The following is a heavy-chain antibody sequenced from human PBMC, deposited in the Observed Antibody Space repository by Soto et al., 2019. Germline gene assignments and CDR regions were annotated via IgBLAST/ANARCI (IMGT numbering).Heavy chain of an antibody. CDR2: INPKTAAT. J-gene: IGHJ6*02. CDR1: GYTFSDYF. V-gene: IGHV1-2*02. D-gene: IGHD1-26*01. CDR3: ARIKWGLDYYSGMDV. Sequence: ASVKVSCKASGYTFSDYFIQWLRQAPGQGLEWVAWINPKTAATNYAKKFQDSVTLTSDTSFSTAYLELTRLRPDDTALYYCARIKWGLDYYSGMDVWGQGTAVTVSS.